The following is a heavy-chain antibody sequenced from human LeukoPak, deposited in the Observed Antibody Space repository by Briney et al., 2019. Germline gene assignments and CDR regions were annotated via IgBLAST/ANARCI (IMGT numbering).Heavy chain of an antibody. CDR2: INPDNGVT. V-gene: IGHV1-2*02. CDR3: ARRVVVVAANYYYYYMDV. CDR1: GYTFTGYY. J-gene: IGHJ6*03. Sequence: ASVKVSCKASGYTFTGYYIHWVRQAPGQGLEWMGWINPDNGVTNYAQKFQGRVTITRDTSISTAYMELSRLRSDDTAVYYCARRVVVVAANYYYYYMDVWGKGTTVTISS. D-gene: IGHD2-15*01.